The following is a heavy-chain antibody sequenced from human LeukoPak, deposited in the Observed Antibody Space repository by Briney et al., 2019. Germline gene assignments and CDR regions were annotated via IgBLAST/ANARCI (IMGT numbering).Heavy chain of an antibody. CDR1: GGSISSHY. Sequence: PPETLSLTCTVSGGSISSHYWSWIRQPPGKGLEWIGYIHYSGSTNNNPSLKSRVTISVDTSKNQFSLKLSSVTAADTAVYYCARTAIECSSASCRVTYYYMDVWGKGTTVTVSS. CDR2: IHYSGST. CDR3: ARTAIECSSASCRVTYYYMDV. V-gene: IGHV4-59*11. D-gene: IGHD2-2*01. J-gene: IGHJ6*03.